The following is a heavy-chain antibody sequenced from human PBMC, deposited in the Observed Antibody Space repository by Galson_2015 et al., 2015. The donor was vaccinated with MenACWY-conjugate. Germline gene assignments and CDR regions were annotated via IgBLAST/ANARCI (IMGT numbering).Heavy chain of an antibody. J-gene: IGHJ6*02. CDR3: AAVHRSLVADYYYGMDV. CDR1: GFTFTSSA. Sequence: QSGAEVKKPGASVTVSCKASGFTFTSSAVQWVRQARGQRLEWIGWIVVGSGNTNYAQKFQERVTITRDMSTSTAYMELSSLRSEDTAVYYCAAVHRSLVADYYYGMDVWGQGTTVTVSS. V-gene: IGHV1-58*01. CDR2: IVVGSGNT. D-gene: IGHD2-15*01.